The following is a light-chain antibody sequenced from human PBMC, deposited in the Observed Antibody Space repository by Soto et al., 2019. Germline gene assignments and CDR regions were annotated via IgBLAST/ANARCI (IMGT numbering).Light chain of an antibody. V-gene: IGKV3-15*01. Sequence: EIVMTQSPATLSVSPGERATLSCRASQSVSSNLAWYQQKPGQAPRLLIYGASTRATGIPARFSGSGSGTEFTLTISSLQSEDFAVYYCQQYNNWPLTFDVGTKVEIK. CDR3: QQYNNWPLT. CDR2: GAS. CDR1: QSVSSN. J-gene: IGKJ4*01.